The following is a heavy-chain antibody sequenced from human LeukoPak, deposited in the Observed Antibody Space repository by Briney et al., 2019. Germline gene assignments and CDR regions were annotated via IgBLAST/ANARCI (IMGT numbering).Heavy chain of an antibody. Sequence: SETLSLTCTVSGGSISSSSYYWGWIRQPPGRGLEWIGSIDYSGSTYYNPSLKSRVTISVDTSKNQFSLKLSSVTAADTAVYYCARDYGTGTTYYFDYRGQGTLVTVSS. V-gene: IGHV4-39*07. CDR1: GGSISSSSYY. CDR3: ARDYGTGTTYYFDY. D-gene: IGHD1-1*01. CDR2: IDYSGST. J-gene: IGHJ4*02.